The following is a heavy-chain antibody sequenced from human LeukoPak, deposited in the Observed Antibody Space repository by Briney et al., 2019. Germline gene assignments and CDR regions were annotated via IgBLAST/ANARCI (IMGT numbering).Heavy chain of an antibody. D-gene: IGHD3-22*01. Sequence: SGGSLRLSCAVSGFPFTRFYMSWIRQAPGKGLEWISYIGLSGSPLDYADSVRGRFTISRDKAKNSLYLEMNSLRAEDTAVYYCARKDFSSGSFSYWGQGTLVTVSS. J-gene: IGHJ4*02. CDR2: IGLSGSPL. V-gene: IGHV3-11*04. CDR1: GFPFTRFY. CDR3: ARKDFSSGSFSY.